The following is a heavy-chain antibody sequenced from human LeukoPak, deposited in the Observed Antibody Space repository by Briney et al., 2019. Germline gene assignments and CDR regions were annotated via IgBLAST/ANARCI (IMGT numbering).Heavy chain of an antibody. CDR1: GGSISSGSYY. CDR2: IYTSGST. Sequence: KSSETLSLTCTVSGGSISSGSYYWSWIRQPAGKGLEWIGRIYTSGSTNYNPSLKSRVTISVDTSKNQFSLKLSSVTAADTAVYFCARSPGIVATTYFDYWGQGTLVTVSS. CDR3: ARSPGIVATTYFDY. D-gene: IGHD5-12*01. V-gene: IGHV4-61*02. J-gene: IGHJ4*02.